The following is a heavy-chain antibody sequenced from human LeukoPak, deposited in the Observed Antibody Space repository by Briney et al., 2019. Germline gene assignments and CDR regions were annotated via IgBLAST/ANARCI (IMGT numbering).Heavy chain of an antibody. J-gene: IGHJ4*02. Sequence: SETLSLTCTISGGSITSYYWNWIRQPPGKGLEWIGYIYYSGSTNYNPSLKSRVTMSVDTSKNQFSLKLSSVTAEDTAVYYCARLWGYYDSIDLFGYWGQGTLVTVSS. CDR2: IYYSGST. CDR1: GGSITSYY. D-gene: IGHD3-22*01. V-gene: IGHV4-59*12. CDR3: ARLWGYYDSIDLFGY.